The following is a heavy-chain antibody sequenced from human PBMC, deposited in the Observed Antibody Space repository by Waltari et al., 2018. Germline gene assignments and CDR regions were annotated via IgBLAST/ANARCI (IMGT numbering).Heavy chain of an antibody. CDR3: ADGWLLLGAFDV. D-gene: IGHD3-22*01. V-gene: IGHV3-23*01. J-gene: IGHJ3*01. CDR2: ISGSGGST. Sequence: EVQLLEPGGGLVQPGGSLRLSGSDSGLACRSSGMRWVGQALGKGLEWVSAISGSGGSTYYADSVKGRFTISRDNSKNTLYLHMNSRRAEDTAVYYGADGWLLLGAFDVWGQGTMVTVSS. CDR1: GLACRSSG.